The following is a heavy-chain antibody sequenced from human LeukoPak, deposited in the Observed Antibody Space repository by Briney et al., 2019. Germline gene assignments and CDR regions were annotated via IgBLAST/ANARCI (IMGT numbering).Heavy chain of an antibody. CDR2: IAYGGSRA. V-gene: IGHV3-33*01. CDR1: GFTFGGYG. Sequence: GGSLRLSCAGSGFTFGGYGMHWFRQTPGKGLEWVAVIAYGGSRAFYADSVKGRFTISRDNSENTMSVQMDDLRAEDTAVYYCTRYNNDHFDYWGQGTLVTVSS. CDR3: TRYNNDHFDY. D-gene: IGHD1-14*01. J-gene: IGHJ4*02.